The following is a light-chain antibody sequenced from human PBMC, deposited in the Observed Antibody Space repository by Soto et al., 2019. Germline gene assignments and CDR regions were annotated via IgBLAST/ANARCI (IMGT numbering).Light chain of an antibody. J-gene: IGKJ1*01. CDR1: QSLLYKDDNTY. Sequence: DAVMTQSPLFLSVTLGQSASIFCGSSQSLLYKDDNTYLHWFHQRPGQSPRRLIYRVAIRGSGVPDRFSGSRSGRAFTLNVSIVEAEDDGVYYCMQPLQSWTFGQGTKVDIK. CDR2: RVA. V-gene: IGKV2-30*01. CDR3: MQPLQSWT.